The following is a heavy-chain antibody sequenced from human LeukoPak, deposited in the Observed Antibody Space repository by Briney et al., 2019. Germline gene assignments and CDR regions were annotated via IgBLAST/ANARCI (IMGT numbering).Heavy chain of an antibody. CDR1: GFTFSSYG. CDR3: ARGRVFLDY. CDR2: IWYDGSNK. Sequence: GGSLRLSCAASGFTFSSYGMHWVRQAPGKGLEWVAVIWYDGSNKYYADSVKGRFTISRDNSKNTLYLQMNSLRAEDTAVYCCARGRVFLDYWGQGTLVTVSS. J-gene: IGHJ4*02. V-gene: IGHV3-33*01.